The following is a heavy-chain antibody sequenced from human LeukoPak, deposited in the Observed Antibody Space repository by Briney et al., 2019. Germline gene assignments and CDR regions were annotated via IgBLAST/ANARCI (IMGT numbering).Heavy chain of an antibody. CDR2: INPNSGGA. J-gene: IGHJ6*02. Sequence: ASVKVSCKASGYTFTGYYMHWVRQAPGQGLEWMGWINPNSGGANYAQKFQGRVTMTRDTSISTAYMELSRLRSDDTAVYYCARVLGGAHYYYGMDVWGQGTTVTVSS. D-gene: IGHD3-10*01. CDR1: GYTFTGYY. CDR3: ARVLGGAHYYYGMDV. V-gene: IGHV1-2*02.